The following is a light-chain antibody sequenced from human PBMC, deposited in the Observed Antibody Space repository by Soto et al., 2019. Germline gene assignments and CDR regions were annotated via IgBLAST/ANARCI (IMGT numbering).Light chain of an antibody. CDR1: QSVSSSY. Sequence: EIVLTQSPGTLSLSPGERATLSCRASQSVSSSYLAWYQQKPGQAPRLLIYGASSRATGLPDRFSGSGSGTDFTLTISSLEPEDFAVYYCQQYCSSPITFGQGTKLEIK. CDR2: GAS. CDR3: QQYCSSPIT. V-gene: IGKV3-20*01. J-gene: IGKJ2*01.